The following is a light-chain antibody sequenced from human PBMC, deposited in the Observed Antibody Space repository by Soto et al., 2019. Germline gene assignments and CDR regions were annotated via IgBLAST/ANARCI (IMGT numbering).Light chain of an antibody. V-gene: IGLV1-44*01. CDR3: AAWDDSLNGLV. CDR1: SSNIGINA. Sequence: QSVLTQPPSASGTPGQRVTISCPGSSSNIGINAVNWYQQLPGTAPKLVIYDNNQRPSGVPDRFSGSKSGISASLAISGLQSEDEADYSCAAWDDSLNGLVFGTGTKVTVL. J-gene: IGLJ1*01. CDR2: DNN.